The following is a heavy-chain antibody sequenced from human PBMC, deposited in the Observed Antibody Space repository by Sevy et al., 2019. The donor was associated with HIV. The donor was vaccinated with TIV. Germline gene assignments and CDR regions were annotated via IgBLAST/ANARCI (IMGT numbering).Heavy chain of an antibody. V-gene: IGHV3-30*02. CDR1: GFTFSTYG. CDR3: AKEYSYGYYFDY. CDR2: IRYDGSNK. D-gene: IGHD5-18*01. Sequence: GGSLRLSCAASGFTFSTYGMHWVRQAPGKGLEWVAFIRYDGSNKYYADSVKGQFTISRDNSKNTLYLQMNSLRAEDTAVYYCAKEYSYGYYFDYWGQGTLVTVSS. J-gene: IGHJ4*02.